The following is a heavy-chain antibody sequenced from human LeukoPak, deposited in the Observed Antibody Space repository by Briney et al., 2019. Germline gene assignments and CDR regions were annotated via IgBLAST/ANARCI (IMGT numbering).Heavy chain of an antibody. CDR1: GGTFSSYA. V-gene: IGHV1-69*05. CDR3: ARDRGYGDYGWYFDL. CDR2: IIPIFGTA. D-gene: IGHD4-17*01. J-gene: IGHJ2*01. Sequence: SSVKVSCKASGGTFSSYAISWVRQAPGQGLEWMGGIIPIFGTANYAQKFQGRVTITTDESTSTAYMELSSLRSEDTAVYYCARDRGYGDYGWYFDLWGRGTLVTVSS.